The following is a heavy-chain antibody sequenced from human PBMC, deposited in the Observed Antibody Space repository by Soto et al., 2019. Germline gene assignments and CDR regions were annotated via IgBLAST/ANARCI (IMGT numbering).Heavy chain of an antibody. J-gene: IGHJ6*02. D-gene: IGHD3-3*01. Sequence: GASVKASCKASGYTFISHGISWVRHAPGQGLEWMGWISGKNGNTNYAQKLQGRVTLTTDTSTSTAYMELRSLRSDDTAVYYCARVSSCIGVVQAYGREVWGQGTTGTVSS. CDR3: ARVSSCIGVVQAYGREV. V-gene: IGHV1-18*04. CDR1: GYTFISHG. CDR2: ISGKNGNT.